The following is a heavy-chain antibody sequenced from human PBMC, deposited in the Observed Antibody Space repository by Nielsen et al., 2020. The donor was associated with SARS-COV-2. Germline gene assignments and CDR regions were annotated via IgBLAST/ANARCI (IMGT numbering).Heavy chain of an antibody. V-gene: IGHV3-7*01. CDR1: GFTFSSYW. CDR3: ARRDYYYYYMDV. CDR2: IKQDGSEI. J-gene: IGHJ6*03. Sequence: GESLKISCAASGFTFSSYWMSWVRQAPGKGLEWVANIKQDGSEIYYVDSVKGRFTISRDNAKNSLYLQMNSLRAEDTAVYYCARRDYYYYYMDVWGKGTTVTVSS.